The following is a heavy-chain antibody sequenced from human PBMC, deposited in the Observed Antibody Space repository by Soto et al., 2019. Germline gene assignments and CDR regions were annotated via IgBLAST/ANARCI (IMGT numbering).Heavy chain of an antibody. CDR1: GFTFGDYA. Sequence: GGSLRLSCTASGFTFGDYAMSWFRQAPGKGLEWVGFIRSKAYGGTTEYAASVKGRFTISRDDSKSIAYLQMNSLKTEDTAVYYCTRDHREYNWSSNFYFDYWGQGTLVTVSS. CDR2: IRSKAYGGTT. J-gene: IGHJ4*02. V-gene: IGHV3-49*03. CDR3: TRDHREYNWSSNFYFDY. D-gene: IGHD1-20*01.